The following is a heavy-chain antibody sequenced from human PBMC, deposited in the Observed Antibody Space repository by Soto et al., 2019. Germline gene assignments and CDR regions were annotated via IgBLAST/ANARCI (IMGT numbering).Heavy chain of an antibody. CDR3: AREATGGGWFDP. Sequence: QVQLVESGGGVVQPGRSLRLSCAASGFTFSSYGMHWVRQAPGKGLEWVAVIWYDGSNKYYADSVKGRFTISRDNSKNTLYLQMTSLRAGDTAVYYCAREATGGGWFDPWGQGTLVTVSS. CDR1: GFTFSSYG. V-gene: IGHV3-33*01. D-gene: IGHD5-12*01. CDR2: IWYDGSNK. J-gene: IGHJ5*02.